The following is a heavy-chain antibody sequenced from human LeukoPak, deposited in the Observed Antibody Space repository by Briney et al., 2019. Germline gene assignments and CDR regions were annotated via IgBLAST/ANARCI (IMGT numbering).Heavy chain of an antibody. Sequence: SETLSLTCTVSGGSISSYYWSWIRQPPGKGLEWIGYIYYSGSTNYNPSLKSRVTISVDTSKNQFSLKLSSVTAADTAVYYCARDRLYYDSSGTDDAFDIWGQGTMVTVSS. CDR1: GGSISSYY. CDR2: IYYSGST. J-gene: IGHJ3*02. D-gene: IGHD3-22*01. V-gene: IGHV4-59*01. CDR3: ARDRLYYDSSGTDDAFDI.